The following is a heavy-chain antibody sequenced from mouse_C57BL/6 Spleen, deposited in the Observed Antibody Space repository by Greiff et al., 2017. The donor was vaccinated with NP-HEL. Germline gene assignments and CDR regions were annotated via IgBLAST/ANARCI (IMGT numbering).Heavy chain of an antibody. CDR3: ALSVYGSPYAMDY. Sequence: EVQLQQSGAELVKPGASVKLSCTASGFNIKDYYMHWVKQRTEQGLEWIGRIDPEDGDTKYAPKFPGKATITADTSSNTAYLQLSSLTSEDTAVYYCALSVYGSPYAMDYWGQGTSVTVSS. V-gene: IGHV14-2*01. CDR2: IDPEDGDT. D-gene: IGHD2-2*01. CDR1: GFNIKDYY. J-gene: IGHJ4*01.